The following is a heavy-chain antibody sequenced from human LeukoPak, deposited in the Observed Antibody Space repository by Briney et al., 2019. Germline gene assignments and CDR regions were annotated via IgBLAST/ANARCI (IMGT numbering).Heavy chain of an antibody. CDR3: ARAVAAAGTDY. CDR2: ISHSGST. Sequence: SETLSLTCTVSGGSISSGGYYWSWIRQPPGKGLEWIGYISHSGSTNYNPSLKSRVTISVDTSKNQFSLKLSSVTAADTAVYYCARAVAAAGTDYWGQGTLVTVSS. CDR1: GGSISSGGYY. V-gene: IGHV4-61*08. J-gene: IGHJ4*02. D-gene: IGHD6-13*01.